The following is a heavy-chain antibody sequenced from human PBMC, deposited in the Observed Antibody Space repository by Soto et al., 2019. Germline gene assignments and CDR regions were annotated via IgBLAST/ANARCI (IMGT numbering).Heavy chain of an antibody. CDR2: IHYTGST. CDR3: ATGSGWLTDY. J-gene: IGHJ4*02. D-gene: IGHD6-19*01. CDR1: GGSLSNYY. Sequence: QVQLQESGPGLMKPSETLSLTCTVSGGSLSNYYLNWIRQPPGKGLEWIGYIHYTGSTNYNPSLKIRITRLVDTSTNQFSLKMNSVTAADTAVYYCATGSGWLTDYWGQGALVTVSS. V-gene: IGHV4-59*08.